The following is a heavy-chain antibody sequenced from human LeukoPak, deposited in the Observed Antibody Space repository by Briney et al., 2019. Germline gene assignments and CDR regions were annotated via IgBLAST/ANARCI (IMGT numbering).Heavy chain of an antibody. CDR2: ISGGGGGT. CDR1: GFTFSSYA. CDR3: AREIPQQLVAMDV. Sequence: GGSLRLSCAASGFTFSSYAMSWVRQAPGKGLEWVSGISGGGGGTYYADSVKGRFTISRDNSKNTLYLQMNSLRAEDTALYYCAREIPQQLVAMDVWGQGTTVTVSS. V-gene: IGHV3-23*01. D-gene: IGHD6-13*01. J-gene: IGHJ6*02.